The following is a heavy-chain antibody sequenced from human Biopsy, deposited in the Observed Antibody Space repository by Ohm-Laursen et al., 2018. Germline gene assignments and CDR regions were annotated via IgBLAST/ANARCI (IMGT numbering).Heavy chain of an antibody. D-gene: IGHD1-26*01. CDR1: GFTFRRFW. J-gene: IGHJ4*02. V-gene: IGHV3-74*01. CDR2: TNQDRSHT. Sequence: SLSHSCSESGFTFRRFWIHWLRQAPGRGLAWVSHTNQDRSHTDYADSVKGRFTASRDNAKNTRYLQMYSLRAEDTALYYCANNVEVGREWGFDSWGQGTLVTVSS. CDR3: ANNVEVGREWGFDS.